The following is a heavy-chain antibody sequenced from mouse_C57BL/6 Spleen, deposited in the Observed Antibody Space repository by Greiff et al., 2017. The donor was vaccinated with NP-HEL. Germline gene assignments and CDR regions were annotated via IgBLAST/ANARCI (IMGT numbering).Heavy chain of an antibody. D-gene: IGHD4-1*01. CDR3: ARDALTGTPDYYAMDY. J-gene: IGHJ4*01. Sequence: EVKVVESEGGLVQPGSSMKLSCTASGFTFSDYYMAWVRQVPEKGLEWVANINYDGSSTYYLDSLKSRFIISRDNAKNILYLQMSSLKSEDTATYYCARDALTGTPDYYAMDYWGQGTSVTVSS. CDR1: GFTFSDYY. V-gene: IGHV5-16*01. CDR2: INYDGSST.